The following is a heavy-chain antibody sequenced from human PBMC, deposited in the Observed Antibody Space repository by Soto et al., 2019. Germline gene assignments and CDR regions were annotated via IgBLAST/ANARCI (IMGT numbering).Heavy chain of an antibody. V-gene: IGHV1-69*13. CDR3: ARRGDLNAFDI. Sequence: VASVKVSCKASGGTFSSYAISWVRQAPGQGLEWMGGIIPIFGTANYAQKFQGRVTITADESTSTAYMELSSLRSEDTAVYYCARRGDLNAFDIWGQGTMVTVSS. D-gene: IGHD2-21*02. CDR2: IIPIFGTA. J-gene: IGHJ3*02. CDR1: GGTFSSYA.